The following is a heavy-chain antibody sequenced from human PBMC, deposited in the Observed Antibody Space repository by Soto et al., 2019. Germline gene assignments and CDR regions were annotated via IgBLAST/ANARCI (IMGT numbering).Heavy chain of an antibody. CDR1: GYTFTGYY. CDR2: INPSSGGT. D-gene: IGHD4-17*01. CDR3: ARDSLDYGGKKFDY. V-gene: IGHV1-2*04. J-gene: IGHJ4*02. Sequence: GASVKVSCKASGYTFTGYYMHWVRQAPGQGLEWMGWINPSSGGTNYAQKFQGWVTMARDTSISTAYMELSRLRSDDTAVYYCARDSLDYGGKKFDYWGQGTLVTVSS.